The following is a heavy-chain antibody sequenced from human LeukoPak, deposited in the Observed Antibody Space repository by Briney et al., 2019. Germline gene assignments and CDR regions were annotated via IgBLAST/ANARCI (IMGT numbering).Heavy chain of an antibody. CDR1: GFTFSSYV. V-gene: IGHV3-23*01. CDR3: AKDYMIVMVITAYYFDY. CDR2: ISGSGDTT. J-gene: IGHJ4*02. D-gene: IGHD3-22*01. Sequence: GGSLRLSCAASGFTFSSYVMSWVRQAPGKGLEWVSIISGSGDTTSYTDSVKGRFTISRDNSKNTLYLQMDSLRVGDTAIYYCAKDYMIVMVITAYYFDYWGQGTLVTVSS.